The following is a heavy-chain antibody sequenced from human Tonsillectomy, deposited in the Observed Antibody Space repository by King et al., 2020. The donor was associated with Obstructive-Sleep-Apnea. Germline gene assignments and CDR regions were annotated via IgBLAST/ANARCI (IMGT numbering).Heavy chain of an antibody. J-gene: IGHJ4*02. Sequence: QLQLQESGPGLVKPSETLSLTCTVSGGSISSYYWSWIRQPPGKGLEWIGYIYYSGSTNYSPSLKSRLSISVDTSKHQFSLKLSSVTAADTAVYYCARHHGDSYGSRPYYLDYWGQGTLVTVSS. CDR1: GGSISSYY. CDR2: IYYSGST. CDR3: ARHHGDSYGSRPYYLDY. D-gene: IGHD5-18*01. V-gene: IGHV4-59*08.